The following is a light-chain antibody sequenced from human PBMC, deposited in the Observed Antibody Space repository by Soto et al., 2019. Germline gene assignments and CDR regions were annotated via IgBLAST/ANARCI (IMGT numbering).Light chain of an antibody. J-gene: IGLJ2*01. CDR1: GSNIGSNP. Sequence: QSVLTQPPSASGTPGQRVSISCSGGGSNIGSNPVNWYQQLPGTAPKLLIYASDQRPSGVPDRFSGSKSGTSASLAISGLLSEDETDDYYSAWDDSLNGPVFGGGTKLTVL. V-gene: IGLV1-44*01. CDR2: ASD. CDR3: SAWDDSLNGPV.